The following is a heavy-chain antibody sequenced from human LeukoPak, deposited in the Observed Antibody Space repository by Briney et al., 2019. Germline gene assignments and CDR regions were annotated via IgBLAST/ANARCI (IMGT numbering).Heavy chain of an antibody. Sequence: GGSLRLSCAASGFTFSTCWMNWVRQAPGKGLEWVANMNQDGSLQYYVDTVKGRFTISRDNAKNSLYLQMNSLRAEGTAVYHCARSEGSEKDDAFDIWGQGTMVAVSS. CDR1: GFTFSTCW. J-gene: IGHJ3*02. D-gene: IGHD3-3*01. CDR3: ARSEGSEKDDAFDI. V-gene: IGHV3-7*03. CDR2: MNQDGSLQ.